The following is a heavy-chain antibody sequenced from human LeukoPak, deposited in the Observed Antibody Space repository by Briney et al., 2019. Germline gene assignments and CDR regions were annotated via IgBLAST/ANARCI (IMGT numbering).Heavy chain of an antibody. CDR3: AKEHPYGDYYFDY. V-gene: IGHV3-30*18. CDR1: GFTFSSYG. D-gene: IGHD4-17*01. CDR2: ISYDGSNK. J-gene: IGHJ4*02. Sequence: GGSLRLSCAASGFTFSSYGIHWVRQAPGKGLEWVAVISYDGSNKYYADSVKGRFTISRDNSKNTLYLQMNSLRAEDTAVYYCAKEHPYGDYYFDYWGQGTLVTVSS.